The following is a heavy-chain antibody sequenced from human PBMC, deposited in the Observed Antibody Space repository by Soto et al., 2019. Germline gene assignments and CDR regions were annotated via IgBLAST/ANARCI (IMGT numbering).Heavy chain of an antibody. CDR1: GGTFSSYA. V-gene: IGHV1-69*12. J-gene: IGHJ6*02. Sequence: QVQLVQSGAEVKKPGSSVKVSWKASGGTFSSYAISWVRQAPGQGLGWMGGIIPIFGTANYAQKFQGRVTITADESTSTAFMELSSLRSEDTAVYYSASAPGRRVGNCMDVWGQGTTVTVSS. CDR3: ASAPGRRVGNCMDV. D-gene: IGHD1-26*01. CDR2: IIPIFGTA.